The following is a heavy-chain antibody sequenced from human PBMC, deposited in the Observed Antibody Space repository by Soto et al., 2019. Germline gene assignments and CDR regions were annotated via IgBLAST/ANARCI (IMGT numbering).Heavy chain of an antibody. D-gene: IGHD2-21*02. CDR2: IIPIFGTA. Sequence: QVQLVQSGAEVKKPGSSVKVSCKASGGTFSSYAISWVRQAPGQGLEWMGGIIPIFGTANYAQKFQGRVTITADESTSTAYMELSSLRSDDTAVYYCARAPVNCGGDCYSGGWFDPWGQGTLVTVSS. CDR1: GGTFSSYA. V-gene: IGHV1-69*01. J-gene: IGHJ5*02. CDR3: ARAPVNCGGDCYSGGWFDP.